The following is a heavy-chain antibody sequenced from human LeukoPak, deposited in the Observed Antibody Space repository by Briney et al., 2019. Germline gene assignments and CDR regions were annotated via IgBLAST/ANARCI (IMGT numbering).Heavy chain of an antibody. Sequence: ASVKVSCKASGYTFTSYDINWVRQATGQGLEWMGWMNTNSGNTGYAQKFQGRVTMTRNTSISTAYMELSSLRSEDTAVYYCAREVSSTRKYYYYGMDVWGQGTTVTVSS. CDR3: AREVSSTRKYYYYGMDV. J-gene: IGHJ6*02. CDR2: MNTNSGNT. D-gene: IGHD2-2*01. CDR1: GYTFTSYD. V-gene: IGHV1-8*01.